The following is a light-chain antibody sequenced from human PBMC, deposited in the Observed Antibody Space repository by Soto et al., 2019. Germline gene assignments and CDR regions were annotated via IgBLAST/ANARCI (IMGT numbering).Light chain of an antibody. Sequence: DIQMTQSPSTLSASVVDRVTITCLASQSISSWLAWYQQKPGRAPKLLIYDASSSESGVPSRFSGSGSGTEFTLTISSLQPDDFATYYCQQYNSYSITFGQGTRLEIK. CDR2: DAS. J-gene: IGKJ5*01. CDR1: QSISSW. V-gene: IGKV1-5*01. CDR3: QQYNSYSIT.